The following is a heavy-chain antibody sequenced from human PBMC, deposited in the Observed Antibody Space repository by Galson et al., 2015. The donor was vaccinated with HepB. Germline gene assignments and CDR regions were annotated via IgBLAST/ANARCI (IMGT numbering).Heavy chain of an antibody. CDR1: GYTFTSYD. D-gene: IGHD3-10*01. CDR3: ARAMVRGVITRHYYMDV. V-gene: IGHV1-8*01. J-gene: IGHJ6*03. CDR2: MNPNSGNT. Sequence: SVKVSCKASGYTFTSYDINWVRQATGQGLEWMGWMNPNSGNTGYAQKFQGRVTMTRNTSISTAYMELSSLRSEDTAVYYCARAMVRGVITRHYYMDVWGKGTTVTVSS.